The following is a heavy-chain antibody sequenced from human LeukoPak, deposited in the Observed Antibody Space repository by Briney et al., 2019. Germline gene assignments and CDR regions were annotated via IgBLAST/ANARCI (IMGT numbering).Heavy chain of an antibody. J-gene: IGHJ4*02. CDR3: AREGFDSSGWYGGIY. CDR1: GFAFSTFS. D-gene: IGHD6-13*01. CDR2: ISGSHSYI. V-gene: IGHV3-21*01. Sequence: GGSLRLSCAASGFAFSTFSMNWVRQAPGKGLEWVSSISGSHSYIFYADSVKGRFTISRDNAKNSLYLQMNSLRAEDTAIYYCAREGFDSSGWYGGIYWGQGTLVTVS.